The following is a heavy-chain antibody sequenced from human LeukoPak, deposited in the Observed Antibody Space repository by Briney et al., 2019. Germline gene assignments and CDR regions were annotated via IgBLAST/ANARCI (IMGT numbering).Heavy chain of an antibody. D-gene: IGHD1-26*01. CDR2: IYYSGST. Sequence: SETLSLTCTVSGGSISSYYWGWIRQPPGKGLEWIGSIYYSGSTYYNPSLKSRVTISVDTSKNQFSLKLSSVTAADTAVYYCAVGAFFDYWGQGTLVTVSS. CDR1: GGSISSYY. J-gene: IGHJ4*02. CDR3: AVGAFFDY. V-gene: IGHV4-39*01.